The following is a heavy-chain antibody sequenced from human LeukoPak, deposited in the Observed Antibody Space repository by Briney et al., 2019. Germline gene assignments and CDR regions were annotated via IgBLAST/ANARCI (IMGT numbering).Heavy chain of an antibody. CDR1: GFTFSAYA. Sequence: GGSLRLSCTASGFTFSAYAMMWVRQAPGKGPEWVSAIRGGGSSAFYADSVKGRFTISRDNAKNTLYLQMNSLRAEDTAVYYCARVSGRDRYCSSTSCRRYYYYYMGVWGKGTTVTVSS. D-gene: IGHD2-2*01. CDR2: IRGGGSSA. CDR3: ARVSGRDRYCSSTSCRRYYYYYMGV. J-gene: IGHJ6*03. V-gene: IGHV3-23*01.